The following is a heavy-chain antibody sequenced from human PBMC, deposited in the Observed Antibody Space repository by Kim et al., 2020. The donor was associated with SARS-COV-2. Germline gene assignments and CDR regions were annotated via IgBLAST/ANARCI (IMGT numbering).Heavy chain of an antibody. CDR1: GGSISSYY. V-gene: IGHV4-59*08. D-gene: IGHD3-3*01. J-gene: IGHJ3*02. CDR2: IYYSGST. CDR3: ARRRTIFGVVDPYAFDI. Sequence: SETLSLTCTVSGGSISSYYWSWIRQPPGKGLEWIGYIYYSGSTNYNPSLKSRVTISVDTSKNQFSLKLSSVTAADTAVYYCARRRTIFGVVDPYAFDIWGQGTMVTVSS.